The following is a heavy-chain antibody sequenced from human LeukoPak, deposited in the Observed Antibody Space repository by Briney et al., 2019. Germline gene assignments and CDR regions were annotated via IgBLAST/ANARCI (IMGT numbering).Heavy chain of an antibody. CDR2: VNPSGGST. V-gene: IGHV1-46*01. CDR3: ARHSLIGTTPFDY. D-gene: IGHD1-20*01. J-gene: IGHJ4*02. CDR1: GYSFISFY. Sequence: ASVKVSCKASGYSFISFYIHWVRQTPRQGLECMGVVNPSGGSTAYAQQFQGRVTMTRDTSTSTVYMELSSLRSEDTAVYYCARHSLIGTTPFDYWGQGTLVTVSS.